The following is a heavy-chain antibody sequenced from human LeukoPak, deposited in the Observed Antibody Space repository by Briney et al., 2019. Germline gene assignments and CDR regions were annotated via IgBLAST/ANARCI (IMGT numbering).Heavy chain of an antibody. CDR3: ARWLQLRYFDL. Sequence: AASVTVSCKASGYTFTGYYMHWVRQAPGQGLEWMGWINPNSGGTNYAQKFQGRVTMTRDTSISTAYMELSRLRSDDTAVYYCARWLQLRYFDLWGRGTLVTVSS. CDR1: GYTFTGYY. V-gene: IGHV1-2*02. J-gene: IGHJ2*01. CDR2: INPNSGGT. D-gene: IGHD5-24*01.